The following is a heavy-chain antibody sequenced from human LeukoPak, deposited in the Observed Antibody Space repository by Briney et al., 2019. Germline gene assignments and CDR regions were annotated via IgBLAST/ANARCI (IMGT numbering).Heavy chain of an antibody. D-gene: IGHD3-22*01. J-gene: IGHJ3*02. V-gene: IGHV3-23*01. CDR1: GFTFSSYA. CDR3: AMAQYYYDSSGYFHDAFDI. Sequence: HPGGSLRLSCAASGFTFSSYAMSWVRQAPGKGLEWVSAISGSGGSTYYADSVKGRFTISRDNSKNTLYLQMNSLRAEDTAVYYCAMAQYYYDSSGYFHDAFDIWGQGTMVTVSS. CDR2: ISGSGGST.